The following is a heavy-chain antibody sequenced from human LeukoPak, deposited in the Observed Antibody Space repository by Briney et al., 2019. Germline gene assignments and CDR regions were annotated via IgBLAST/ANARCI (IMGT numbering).Heavy chain of an antibody. CDR3: ARGHTAMVTPHDAFDI. CDR2: VNPNSGNT. J-gene: IGHJ3*02. V-gene: IGHV1-8*01. CDR1: GYTFTSYD. D-gene: IGHD5-18*01. Sequence: ASVKVSCKASGYTFTSYDINWVRRATGQGLEWMGWVNPNSGNTAYAQKFQGRVTMTRNTSISTAYMELSSLRSEDTAVYYCARGHTAMVTPHDAFDIWGQGTMVTVSS.